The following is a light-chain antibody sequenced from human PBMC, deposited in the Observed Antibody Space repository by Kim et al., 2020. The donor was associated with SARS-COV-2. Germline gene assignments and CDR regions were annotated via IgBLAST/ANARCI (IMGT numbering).Light chain of an antibody. CDR2: GAS. CDR3: QQYGDSPLT. Sequence: SPGERATRACGASQSVTSNYLAWYQHKPGQAPRLLIYGASTRATGIPDRFSGSGSGTDFTLTISRLEPEDFAVYFCQQYGDSPLTFGGGTKVDIK. J-gene: IGKJ4*01. V-gene: IGKV3-20*01. CDR1: QSVTSNY.